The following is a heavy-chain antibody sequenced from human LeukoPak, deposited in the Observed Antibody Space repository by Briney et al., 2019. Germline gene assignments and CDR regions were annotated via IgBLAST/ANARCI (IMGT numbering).Heavy chain of an antibody. J-gene: IGHJ6*02. V-gene: IGHV3-9*01. CDR3: AEGCGVFYYYYGMDV. CDR2: ISWNSGSI. CDR1: GFTFDDYA. D-gene: IGHD2-21*01. Sequence: GRSLRLSCAASGFTFDDYAMHWVRQAPGKGLEWVSGISWNSGSIGYADSVKGRFTISRDNAKNSLYLQMNSLRAEDTALYYCAEGCGVFYYYYGMDVWGQGTTVTVSS.